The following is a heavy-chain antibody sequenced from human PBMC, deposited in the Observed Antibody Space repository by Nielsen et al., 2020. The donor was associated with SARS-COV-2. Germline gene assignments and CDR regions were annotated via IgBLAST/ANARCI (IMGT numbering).Heavy chain of an antibody. J-gene: IGHJ4*02. D-gene: IGHD6-19*01. Sequence: ASVKVSCKASGYTFTNYGVNWVRQAPGQGLEWMGWISTSHGFTDYAQKVQDRVTMTTDTSTSTAYMELTSLTSDDTAVYYCTITFTSGWSVVDSWGQGTLVTVSS. CDR2: ISTSHGFT. V-gene: IGHV1-18*01. CDR1: GYTFTNYG. CDR3: TITFTSGWSVVDS.